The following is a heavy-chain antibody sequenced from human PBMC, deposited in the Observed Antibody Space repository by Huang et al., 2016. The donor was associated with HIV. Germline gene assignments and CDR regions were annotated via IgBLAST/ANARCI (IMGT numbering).Heavy chain of an antibody. CDR3: ARVSSSISSSGMDV. V-gene: IGHV1-8*01. D-gene: IGHD6-6*01. CDR1: GYTFTSYD. J-gene: IGHJ6*02. Sequence: QVQLVQSGAEVKKPGASMTVSCKASGYTFTSYDIYWVRQATGQGLEWMGWMNPNSGDTGYAQKFQGRVTMTRITSTSTAYMELSSLRSEDTAVYYCARVSSSISSSGMDVWGQGTTVTVSS. CDR2: MNPNSGDT.